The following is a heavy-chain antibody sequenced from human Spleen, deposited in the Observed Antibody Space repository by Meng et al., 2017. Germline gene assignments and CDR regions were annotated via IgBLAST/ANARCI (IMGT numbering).Heavy chain of an antibody. V-gene: IGHV4-34*01. Sequence: CAAHGGPSSPHYWSWTRQLPGKGLEWIGEINHSGSTNYNPSLKSRVTISVDTSKNQYSLELSSVTATDTAVYYCARIPKLTTAAATKRPHFDYWGQGTLVTVYS. J-gene: IGHJ4*02. D-gene: IGHD6-13*01. CDR2: INHSGST. CDR1: GGPSSPHY. CDR3: ARIPKLTTAAATKRPHFDY.